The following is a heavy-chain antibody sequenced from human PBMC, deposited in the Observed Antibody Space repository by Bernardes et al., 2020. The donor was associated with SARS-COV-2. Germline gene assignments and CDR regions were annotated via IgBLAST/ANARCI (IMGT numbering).Heavy chain of an antibody. D-gene: IGHD3-10*01. CDR2: ISGSGGNT. CDR3: VKGSHTASWSGGKDY. Sequence: GGSLRLSCAASGFTFSSFAISWVRQAPGKGLQWVSGISGSGGNTSYADSVKGRFTISRDNSKSTVYLQMKSLRAEDTALYYCVKGSHTASWSGGKDYWGQGTLVTVSS. CDR1: GFTFSSFA. V-gene: IGHV3-23*01. J-gene: IGHJ4*02.